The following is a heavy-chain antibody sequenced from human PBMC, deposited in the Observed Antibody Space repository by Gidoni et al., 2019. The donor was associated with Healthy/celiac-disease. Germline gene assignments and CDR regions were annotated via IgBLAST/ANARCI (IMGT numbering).Heavy chain of an antibody. Sequence: EVQLLESGGGLVQPGGSLRLSCAASGFTFSSYALGWVRQAPGKGLEWVSAISGSVGSTYYADSVKGRFTISRDNSKNTLYLQMNSLRAEDTAVYYCAKAQYSSSWSHYYYYGMDVWGQGTTVTVSS. J-gene: IGHJ6*02. D-gene: IGHD6-13*01. CDR2: ISGSVGST. V-gene: IGHV3-23*01. CDR1: GFTFSSYA. CDR3: AKAQYSSSWSHYYYYGMDV.